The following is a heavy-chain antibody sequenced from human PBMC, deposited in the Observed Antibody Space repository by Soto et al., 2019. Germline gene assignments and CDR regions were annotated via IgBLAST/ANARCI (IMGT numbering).Heavy chain of an antibody. Sequence: SETLSLTCTVSGGSISSGGYYWSWIRQHPGRGLEWIGYIYYSGRTYYNPSLHSRVSIAVDTTENQFSLKLTSVTAADTAVYYCARSVQYSSSSDYWGQGTLVTVSS. J-gene: IGHJ4*02. D-gene: IGHD6-6*01. CDR2: IYYSGRT. V-gene: IGHV4-31*03. CDR1: GGSISSGGYY. CDR3: ARSVQYSSSSDY.